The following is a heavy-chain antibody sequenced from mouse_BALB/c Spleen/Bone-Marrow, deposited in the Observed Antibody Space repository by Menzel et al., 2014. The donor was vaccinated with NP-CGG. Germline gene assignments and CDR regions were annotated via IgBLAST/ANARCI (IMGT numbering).Heavy chain of an antibody. J-gene: IGHJ2*01. D-gene: IGHD1-1*01. CDR2: IDPANGNT. CDR3: ARSYGSSPFDY. Sequence: EVQLQQSGAELVKPGASVKLSCTASGFNIKDTYMHWVKQRPEQGLEWIGRIDPANGNTKYDPKFQGKATITADTSSNTAYLQLSSLTSEDTAGDYCARSYGSSPFDYWGQGTTLTVSS. CDR1: GFNIKDTY. V-gene: IGHV14-3*02.